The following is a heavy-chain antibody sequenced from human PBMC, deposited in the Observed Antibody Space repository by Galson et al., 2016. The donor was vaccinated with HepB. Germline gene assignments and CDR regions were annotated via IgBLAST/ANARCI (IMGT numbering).Heavy chain of an antibody. CDR1: GGSISSSYW. CDR3: ARWQSRKYSYYYYGLDV. CDR2: ISDSGNT. Sequence: ETLSLTCDITGGSISSSYWWSWVRQPPGKGLEWIGDISDSGNTNYNPSLKSRVTISLDNFKNQFSLKVSSVTAADTAIYYCARWQSRKYSYYYYGLDVWGQGTAVTVSS. D-gene: IGHD2-2*01. J-gene: IGHJ6*02. V-gene: IGHV4-4*02.